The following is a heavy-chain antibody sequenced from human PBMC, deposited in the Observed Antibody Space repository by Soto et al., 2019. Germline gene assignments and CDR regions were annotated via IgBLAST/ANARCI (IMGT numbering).Heavy chain of an antibody. CDR1: GGSIRNYY. V-gene: IGHV4-59*01. CDR2: IYSSGST. CDR3: VRIYSSGGKPYPFDS. Sequence: SETLSLTSTVPGGSIRNYYYSWIRQPPGKGLEWIGCIYSSGSTNYNPSLKSRVTISFDTSKNQFSLNLNSVTAADTAVYYCVRIYSSGGKPYPFDSSSQGT. J-gene: IGHJ3*02. D-gene: IGHD6-25*01.